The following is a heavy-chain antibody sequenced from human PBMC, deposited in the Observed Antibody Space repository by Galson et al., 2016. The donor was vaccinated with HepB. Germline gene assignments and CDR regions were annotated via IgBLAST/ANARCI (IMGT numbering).Heavy chain of an antibody. CDR3: ARDHGGYNSMDY. Sequence: SLRLSCAASGFTFSSYWMHWVRQAPGKGLVWVSRIRCNGGAPSYADSVRDRFTISRDNAKNTLYLQMNSLRVEDTAVYYCARDHGGYNSMDYWGQGTLVTVSS. V-gene: IGHV3-74*01. D-gene: IGHD5-24*01. CDR1: GFTFSSYW. J-gene: IGHJ4*02. CDR2: IRCNGGAP.